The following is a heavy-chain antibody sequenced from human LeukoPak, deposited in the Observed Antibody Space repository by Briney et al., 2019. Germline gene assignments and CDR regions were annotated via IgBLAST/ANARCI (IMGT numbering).Heavy chain of an antibody. J-gene: IGHJ4*02. CDR3: AKDILTGTAGPLDY. V-gene: IGHV3-23*01. CDR1: GFTFSSYA. Sequence: GGSLRLSCAASGFTFSSYAMSWVRQAPGKGLEGVSAISGSGGSTYYADSVKGRFTIPRDNSKSTLYLQMNSLRAEDTAVYYCAKDILTGTAGPLDYWGQGTLVTVSS. D-gene: IGHD3-9*01. CDR2: ISGSGGST.